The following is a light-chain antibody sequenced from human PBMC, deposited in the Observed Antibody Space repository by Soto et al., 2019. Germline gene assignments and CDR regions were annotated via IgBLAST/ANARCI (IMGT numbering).Light chain of an antibody. J-gene: IGKJ4*01. Sequence: EFVLTQSPASLSLSPGERATLSCGASQTVSRGSLAWYQQRPGLAPRLLIYDASIRLTGIPDRFSGSGSGTDFTLTISRLEPEDSAVYYCQQYGSSPFTFGGGTRVDIK. V-gene: IGKV3D-20*01. CDR3: QQYGSSPFT. CDR2: DAS. CDR1: QTVSRGS.